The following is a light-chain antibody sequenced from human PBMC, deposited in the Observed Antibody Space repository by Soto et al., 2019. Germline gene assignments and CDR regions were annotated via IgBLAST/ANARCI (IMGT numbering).Light chain of an antibody. CDR1: SSDAGGYKY. CDR3: SSYTSSSTLLYV. Sequence: QSARPQPASVSGSPGQSITLSCTGTSSDAGGYKYVSWYQQHPGKAPKLMIYDVSNRPSGVSNRFSGSKSGNTASLTISGLQAEDEADYYCSSYTSSSTLLYVFGTGTKVTVL. J-gene: IGLJ1*01. CDR2: DVS. V-gene: IGLV2-14*01.